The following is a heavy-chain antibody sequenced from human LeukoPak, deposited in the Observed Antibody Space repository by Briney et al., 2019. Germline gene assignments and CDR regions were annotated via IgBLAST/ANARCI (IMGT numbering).Heavy chain of an antibody. Sequence: SETLSLTCAVYGGSFSGYYWSWIRQPPGKGLEWIGEINHSGSTNYNPSLKSRVTISVDTSKNQFSLKLSSVTAADTAVYYCARSAMDVWRKGTTVTVSS. J-gene: IGHJ6*04. V-gene: IGHV4-34*01. CDR3: ARSAMDV. CDR1: GGSFSGYY. CDR2: INHSGST.